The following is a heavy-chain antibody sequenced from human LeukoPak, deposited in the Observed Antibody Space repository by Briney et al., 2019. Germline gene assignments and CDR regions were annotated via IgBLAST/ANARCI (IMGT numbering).Heavy chain of an antibody. CDR3: ARRPAEGYFDY. J-gene: IGHJ4*02. D-gene: IGHD6-25*01. CDR1: GGSIRSYY. CDR2: IYYSGST. Sequence: SETLSLTCTVSGGSIRSYYWRWIRQPPGKGLEWIGYIYYSGSTNYNPSLKSRVTISVDTSKNQFSLKLSSVTAADTAVYYCARRPAEGYFDYWGQGTLVTVSS. V-gene: IGHV4-59*01.